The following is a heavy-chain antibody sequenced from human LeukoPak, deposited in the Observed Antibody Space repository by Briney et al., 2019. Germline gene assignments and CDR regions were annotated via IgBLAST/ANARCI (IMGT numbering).Heavy chain of an antibody. Sequence: SEPLSLTCTVSGGSISSGSYYWSWIRQPAGTGLEWIGRIYTSGSTNYNPSLKSRVTISVDTSKNQFSLKLSSVTAADTAVYYCARLPRDGYNYGRADYWGQGTLVTVSS. CDR3: ARLPRDGYNYGRADY. J-gene: IGHJ4*02. V-gene: IGHV4-61*02. CDR1: GGSISSGSYY. D-gene: IGHD5-24*01. CDR2: IYTSGST.